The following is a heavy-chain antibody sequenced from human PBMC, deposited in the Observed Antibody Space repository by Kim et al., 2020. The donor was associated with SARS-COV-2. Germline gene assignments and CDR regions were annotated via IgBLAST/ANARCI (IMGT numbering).Heavy chain of an antibody. Sequence: GGSLRLSCAASGFTFSTYWMTWVRQAPGKGLEWVANINQGGTEKYYVDSVKGRFTISRDNAKNSLFLDANSLRVEDTAVYYCDRTHYGDYVWGQGTLVTV. J-gene: IGHJ4*02. D-gene: IGHD4-17*01. CDR3: DRTHYGDYV. CDR2: INQGGTEK. V-gene: IGHV3-7*01. CDR1: GFTFSTYW.